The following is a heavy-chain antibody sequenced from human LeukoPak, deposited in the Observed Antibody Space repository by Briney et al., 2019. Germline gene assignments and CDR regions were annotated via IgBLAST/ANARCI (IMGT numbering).Heavy chain of an antibody. V-gene: IGHV5-51*01. CDR1: GYSFTSYW. Sequence: GESLKISCKGSGYSFTSYWIGWVRQMPGKGLEWMGIIYPGDSDTRYSPSFQGQVTISADKSISTAYLQWSSLKASDTAMYYCARHRFYYDTLTGYNYYYYMDVWGKGTTVTISS. J-gene: IGHJ6*03. D-gene: IGHD3-9*01. CDR3: ARHRFYYDTLTGYNYYYYMDV. CDR2: IYPGDSDT.